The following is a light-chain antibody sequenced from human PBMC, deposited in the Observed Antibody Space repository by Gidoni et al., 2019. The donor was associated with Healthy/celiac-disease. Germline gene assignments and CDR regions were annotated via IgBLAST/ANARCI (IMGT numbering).Light chain of an antibody. CDR1: QSVSSSY. V-gene: IGKV3-20*01. J-gene: IGKJ1*01. Sequence: IVLTQSPVTLSLSPGERATLSCSASQSVSSSYLAWYQQKPGQAPRLLIYGASSRATGIPDRFSGSGSGTDFTLTISRLEAEEFAVYYCQQYGSSPWTFGQGTKVEIK. CDR3: QQYGSSPWT. CDR2: GAS.